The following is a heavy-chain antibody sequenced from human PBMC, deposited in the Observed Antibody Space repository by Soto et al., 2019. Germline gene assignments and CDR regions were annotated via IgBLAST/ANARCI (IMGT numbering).Heavy chain of an antibody. CDR2: IDTSSRTK. J-gene: IGHJ3*02. CDR3: ARDRYYDSSGYYTDAFDI. CDR1: GFTFISYS. Sequence: PGGSLRLSCAASGFTFISYSMTWVRQAPGKGLEWVSYIDTSSRTKFYADSVKGRFTISRDNAKNSLFLQMNSLSDEDTAVYYCARDRYYDSSGYYTDAFDIWGQGTMVTLSS. V-gene: IGHV3-48*02. D-gene: IGHD3-22*01.